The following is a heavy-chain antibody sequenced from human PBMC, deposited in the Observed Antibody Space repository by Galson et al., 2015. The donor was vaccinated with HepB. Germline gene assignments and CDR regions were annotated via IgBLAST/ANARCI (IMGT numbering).Heavy chain of an antibody. J-gene: IGHJ5*02. CDR2: ISYDGSNK. CDR1: GFTFSSYG. D-gene: IGHD1-26*01. V-gene: IGHV3-30*18. Sequence: SLRLSCAASGFTFSSYGMHWVRQAPGKGLEWVAVISYDGSNKYYADSVKGRFTISRDNSKNTLYLQMNSLRAEDTAVYYCAKDPYSGSYYGWFDPWGQGTLVTVSS. CDR3: AKDPYSGSYYGWFDP.